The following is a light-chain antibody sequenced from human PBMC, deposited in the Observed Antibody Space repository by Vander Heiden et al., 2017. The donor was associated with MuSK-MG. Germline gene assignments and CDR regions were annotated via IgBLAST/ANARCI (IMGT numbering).Light chain of an antibody. V-gene: IGKV3-11*01. CDR3: HQRSNWPIT. CDR2: DAS. J-gene: IGKJ5*01. Sequence: EIVLTESPATLSLSPGERATLSRRASQTVSSYLAWYQKKPGQAPRLLIYDASNRATGIPARFSGSGSGTDFTLTISSLEPEDFAVYYCHQRSNWPITFGQGTQLDIK. CDR1: QTVSSY.